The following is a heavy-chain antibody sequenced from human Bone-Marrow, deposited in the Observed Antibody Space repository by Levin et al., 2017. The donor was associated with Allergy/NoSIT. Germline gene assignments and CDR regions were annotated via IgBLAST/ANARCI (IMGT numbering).Heavy chain of an antibody. J-gene: IGHJ4*02. D-gene: IGHD5-18*01. V-gene: IGHV4-39*01. Sequence: SQTLSLTCTVSGGSIKSSDYSWGWVRQPPGKGLEWIGSIFDSGNTYYNPSLKSGVTISVDTSKNQFSLKLRSVTAADTAVYYCARPSKGYSYGLDYWGPGTLVTVSS. CDR3: ARPSKGYSYGLDY. CDR1: GGSIKSSDYS. CDR2: IFDSGNT.